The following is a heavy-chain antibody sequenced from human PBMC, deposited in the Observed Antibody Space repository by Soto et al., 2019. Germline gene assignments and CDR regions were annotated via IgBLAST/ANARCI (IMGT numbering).Heavy chain of an antibody. D-gene: IGHD1-26*01. Sequence: QVQLVQSGAEVKKPGSSVKVSCRASGGTFSSYTISWVRQAPGQGLEWMGRITPILGIVNYAQKFQGRVTITADKSTITAYMALSSLRAEDTAVYFCASGQLQRIDYWGQGTLVTVSS. CDR1: GGTFSSYT. V-gene: IGHV1-69*02. J-gene: IGHJ4*02. CDR3: ASGQLQRIDY. CDR2: ITPILGIV.